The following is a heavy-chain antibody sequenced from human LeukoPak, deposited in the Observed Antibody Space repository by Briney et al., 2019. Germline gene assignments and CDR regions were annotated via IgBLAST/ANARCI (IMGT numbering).Heavy chain of an antibody. D-gene: IGHD5-12*01. CDR3: ARGGYSGCAARPATTDAFDI. V-gene: IGHV4-34*01. Sequence: SEILSLTCAVYGGSFSGYYWSWIRQPPGKGLEWIGEINHSGSTNYNPSLKSRVTISVDTSKNQFSLKLSSVTAADTAVYYCARGGYSGCAARPATTDAFDIWGQGTMVTVSS. CDR1: GGSFSGYY. J-gene: IGHJ3*02. CDR2: INHSGST.